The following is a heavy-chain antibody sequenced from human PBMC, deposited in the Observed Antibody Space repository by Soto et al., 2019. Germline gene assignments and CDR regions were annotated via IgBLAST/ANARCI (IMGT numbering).Heavy chain of an antibody. CDR3: ARDPYYYDSSGYYFDY. V-gene: IGHV3-33*01. D-gene: IGHD3-22*01. Sequence: QVQLVESGGGVVQPGRSLRLSCAASGFTFSSYGMHWVRQAPGKGLEWVAVIWYDGSNKYYADSVKGRVTISRDNSKNTLYLKMNSLRAEDTAVYYCARDPYYYDSSGYYFDYWGQGTLVTVSS. J-gene: IGHJ4*02. CDR2: IWYDGSNK. CDR1: GFTFSSYG.